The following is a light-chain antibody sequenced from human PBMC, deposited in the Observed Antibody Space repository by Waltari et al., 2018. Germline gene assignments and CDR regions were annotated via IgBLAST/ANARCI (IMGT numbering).Light chain of an antibody. V-gene: IGKV3-20*01. Sequence: EIVLTPSPGTLSLSPGESATLSCRASQSVARTLAWYQQKPGQAPRLLIYAASNRATGIPDRFSGSGSGTDFSLTISRLEPEDFAVYYCQHYVRLPATFGQGTKVAIK. CDR3: QHYVRLPAT. CDR1: QSVART. CDR2: AAS. J-gene: IGKJ1*01.